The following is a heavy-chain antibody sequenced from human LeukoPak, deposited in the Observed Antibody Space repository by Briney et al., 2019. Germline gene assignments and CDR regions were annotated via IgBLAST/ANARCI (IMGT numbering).Heavy chain of an antibody. CDR3: ARDRVSSSWFYGMDV. CDR1: GFTFSSYA. J-gene: IGHJ6*02. Sequence: PGRSLRLSCAASGFTFSSYAMHWVRQAPGKGLEWVAVISYDGSNKYYADSVKGRFTISRDNSKNTLYLQMNSLRAEDTAVYYCARDRVSSSWFYGMDVWGQGTTVTVS. V-gene: IGHV3-30*04. CDR2: ISYDGSNK. D-gene: IGHD6-13*01.